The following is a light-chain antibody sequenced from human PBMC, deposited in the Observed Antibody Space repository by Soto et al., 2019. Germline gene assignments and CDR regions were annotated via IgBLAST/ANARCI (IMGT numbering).Light chain of an antibody. CDR3: QQRGKWPST. CDR1: QSVSSD. Sequence: EIVMTQSPATLSVSPGERATLSCRASQSVSSDLAWYHQKPGQAPRLLIYGASTRATGIPARFSGSGSGTEFTLTITSLQPEDFGVYYCQQRGKWPSTFGPGTKVDIK. CDR2: GAS. J-gene: IGKJ2*02. V-gene: IGKV3-15*01.